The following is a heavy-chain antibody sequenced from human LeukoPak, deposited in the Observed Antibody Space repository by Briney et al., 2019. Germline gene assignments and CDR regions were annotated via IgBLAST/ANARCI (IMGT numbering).Heavy chain of an antibody. J-gene: IGHJ4*02. D-gene: IGHD1-26*01. CDR3: ARSDFIVGASHFDY. V-gene: IGHV3-23*01. CDR2: ISGSGGST. CDR1: GFTFSSYA. Sequence: AGGSLRLSCAASGFTFSSYAMSWVREAPGKGLEWVSAISGSGGSTYYADSVKGRFTISRDNSKNTLYLQMNSLRAEDTAVYYCARSDFIVGASHFDYWGQGTLVTVSS.